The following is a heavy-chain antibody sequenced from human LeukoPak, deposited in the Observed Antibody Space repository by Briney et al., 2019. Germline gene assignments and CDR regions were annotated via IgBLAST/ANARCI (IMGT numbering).Heavy chain of an antibody. J-gene: IGHJ5*02. V-gene: IGHV4-38-2*02. CDR2: IYHSGST. CDR1: GYSISSGYY. CDR3: ARHGSKVLWFGGNWFDP. D-gene: IGHD3-10*01. Sequence: SETLSLTCTVSGYSISSGYYWGWIRQPPGKGLEWIGSIYHSGSTYYNPSLKSRVTISVDTSKNQFSLKLSSVTAADTAVYYCARHGSKVLWFGGNWFDPWGQGTLVTVSS.